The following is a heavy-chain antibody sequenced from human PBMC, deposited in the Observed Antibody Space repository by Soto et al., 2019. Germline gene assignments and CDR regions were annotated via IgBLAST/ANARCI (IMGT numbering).Heavy chain of an antibody. J-gene: IGHJ6*02. V-gene: IGHV5-51*01. CDR3: ARHGFGDVVVVAATHYYYGMDV. Sequence: GESLKISCKGSGYSFTSYWIGWVRQMPGKGLEWMGIIYPGDSDTRYSPSFQGQVTISADKSISTAYLQWSSLKASDTAMYYCARHGFGDVVVVAATHYYYGMDVWGQGTTVTVSS. CDR1: GYSFTSYW. D-gene: IGHD2-15*01. CDR2: IYPGDSDT.